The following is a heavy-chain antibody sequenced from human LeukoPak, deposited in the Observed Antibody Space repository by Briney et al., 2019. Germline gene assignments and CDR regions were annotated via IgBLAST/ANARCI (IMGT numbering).Heavy chain of an antibody. D-gene: IGHD4-23*01. CDR1: GVSISSYY. CDR2: LSDVGTN. J-gene: IGHJ5*02. Sequence: SETLSLTCAVSGVSISSYYWSWIRQHPGKGLEWIGYLSDVGTNDYNPSLKGRVTISRDTSKNQFSLRLSSVTAADAAVYHCAGDKAPGGKRWFDPWGQGALVIVSS. V-gene: IGHV4-59*01. CDR3: AGDKAPGGKRWFDP.